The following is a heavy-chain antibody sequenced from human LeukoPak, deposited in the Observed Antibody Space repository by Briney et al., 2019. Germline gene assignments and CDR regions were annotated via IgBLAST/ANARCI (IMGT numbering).Heavy chain of an antibody. CDR3: AKSTGYSYGLGRIYYFDY. D-gene: IGHD5-18*01. J-gene: IGHJ4*02. Sequence: PGRSLRLSCAASGFTFDDYAMHWVRQAPGKGLEWVSGISWNSGSIGYADSVKGRFTISRDNAKNSLYLQMNSLRAEDTALYYCAKSTGYSYGLGRIYYFDYWGQGTLVTVSS. CDR1: GFTFDDYA. CDR2: ISWNSGSI. V-gene: IGHV3-9*01.